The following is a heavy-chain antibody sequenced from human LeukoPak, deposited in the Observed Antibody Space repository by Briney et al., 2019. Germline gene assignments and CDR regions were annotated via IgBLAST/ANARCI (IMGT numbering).Heavy chain of an antibody. V-gene: IGHV3-21*01. CDR3: ARAFTVTYYNWFDP. J-gene: IGHJ5*02. CDR2: ISSGSSYI. Sequence: GGSLRLSCAASGFTFSSYTMNWVRQAPGKGLEWVSIISSGSSYIHYADSVKGRFTISRDNAKNSLYLQMNSLRAEDTAVYYCARAFTVTYYNWFDPWGQGTLVTVSS. CDR1: GFTFSSYT. D-gene: IGHD3-10*01.